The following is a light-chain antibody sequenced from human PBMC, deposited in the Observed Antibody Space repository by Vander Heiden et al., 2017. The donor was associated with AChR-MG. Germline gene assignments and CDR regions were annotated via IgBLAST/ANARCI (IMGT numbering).Light chain of an antibody. CDR2: EVS. CDR1: QSLLHSDGKTY. J-gene: IGKJ2*01. V-gene: IGKV2-29*02. Sequence: DIVMTQTPLSLSVTPGQPASISCKSSQSLLHSDGKTYLDWYLQKPGQSPQLLIYEVSSRVSGVPDRFSGSGSGTDFTLKISRVEAEDVGVYYCRQCIHPSYTFGPGTKLEIK. CDR3: RQCIHPSYT.